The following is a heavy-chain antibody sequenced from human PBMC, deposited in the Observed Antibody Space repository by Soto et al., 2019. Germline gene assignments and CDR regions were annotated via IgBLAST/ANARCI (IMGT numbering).Heavy chain of an antibody. V-gene: IGHV4-39*01. CDR2: IYYSGST. CDR1: GGSISSSSYY. CDR3: ASPGVVDPAFDI. Sequence: SETLSLTCTVSGGSISSSSYYWGWIRQPPGKGLEWIGSIYYSGSTYYNPSLKGRVTISVDTSKNQFSLKLSSVTAADTAVYYCASPGVVDPAFDIWGQGTMVTVSS. D-gene: IGHD2-15*01. J-gene: IGHJ3*02.